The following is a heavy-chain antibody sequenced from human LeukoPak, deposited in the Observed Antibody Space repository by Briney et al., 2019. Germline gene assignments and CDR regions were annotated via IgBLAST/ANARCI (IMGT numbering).Heavy chain of an antibody. D-gene: IGHD1-26*01. CDR3: AKVGELDYYYYYMDV. J-gene: IGHJ6*03. V-gene: IGHV1-18*01. CDR2: ISADNGNT. CDR1: GYTFTSYA. Sequence: ASVKVSCKASGYTFTSYAISWVRQAPGQGLEWMGWISADNGNTDYAQRFQGRVTMTTDTSTSTAYMELRSLRAEDTAVYYCAKVGELDYYYYYMDVWGKGTTVTISS.